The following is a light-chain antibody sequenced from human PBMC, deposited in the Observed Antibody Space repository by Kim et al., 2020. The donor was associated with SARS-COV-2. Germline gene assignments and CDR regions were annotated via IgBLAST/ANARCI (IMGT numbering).Light chain of an antibody. CDR1: QGVSRS. Sequence: WSPGERATLAGTASQGVSRSFAWYQQKPGQAPRLLIYDASKRATGIPARFSGSGSGTDFTLTISSLEPEDFAVYYCQQRSNWPLTFGGGTKVDIK. V-gene: IGKV3-11*01. CDR2: DAS. CDR3: QQRSNWPLT. J-gene: IGKJ4*01.